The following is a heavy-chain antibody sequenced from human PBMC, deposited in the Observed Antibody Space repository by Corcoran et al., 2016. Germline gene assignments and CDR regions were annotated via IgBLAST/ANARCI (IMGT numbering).Heavy chain of an antibody. Sequence: EVQLVASGGVVVQPGGSLRLSCAASVFTFDEYTMHWVRQAPGKGLEWVSLISWDGGSTYYVDSVKGRFTISRDNSKNSLYMQMNSRRTEATALYYCAKVGGDYEGGLYYWGQGTLVTVSS. D-gene: IGHD4-17*01. CDR2: ISWDGGST. V-gene: IGHV3-43*01. CDR3: AKVGGDYEGGLYY. J-gene: IGHJ4*02. CDR1: VFTFDEYT.